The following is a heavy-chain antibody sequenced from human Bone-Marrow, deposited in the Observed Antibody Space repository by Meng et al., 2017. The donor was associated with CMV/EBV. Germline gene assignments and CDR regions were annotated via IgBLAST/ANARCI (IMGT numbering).Heavy chain of an antibody. CDR2: IYHSGST. D-gene: IGHD3-22*01. V-gene: IGHV4-39*01. J-gene: IGHJ4*02. CDR3: ARHAAIGVAVFPPINY. Sequence: GTISTTAYYWGWIRQPPGKGLEWIGSIYHSGSTYYNPSRKSRVTMLVDTSKDQFSLRLNSVTVADTALYYCARHAAIGVAVFPPINYWGQGTLVTVSS. CDR1: GTISTTAYY.